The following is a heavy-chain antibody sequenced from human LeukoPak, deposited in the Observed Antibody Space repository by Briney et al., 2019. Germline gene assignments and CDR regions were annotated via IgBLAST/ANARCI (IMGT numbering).Heavy chain of an antibody. CDR3: ARLGGYCSSTSCYGSWFDP. CDR1: GYSFTSYW. V-gene: IGHV5-51*01. Sequence: GESLQISCKGSGYSFTSYWIGWVRQLPGKGLEWMGIIYPGDSDTRYSPSFQGQVTISADKSISTAYLQWSSLKASDTAMYYCARLGGYCSSTSCYGSWFDPWGQGTLVTVSS. D-gene: IGHD2-2*01. J-gene: IGHJ5*02. CDR2: IYPGDSDT.